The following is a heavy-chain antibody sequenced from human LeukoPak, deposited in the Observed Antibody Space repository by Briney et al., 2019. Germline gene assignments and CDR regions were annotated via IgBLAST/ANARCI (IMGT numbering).Heavy chain of an antibody. D-gene: IGHD6-19*01. J-gene: IGHJ4*02. CDR1: GGTFSSYA. CDR2: IIPILGIA. V-gene: IGHV1-69*04. Sequence: SVKVSCKASGGTFSSYAISWVRQAPGQGLEWMGRIIPILGIANYAQKFQGRVTITADKSTSTAYMELSSLRSEDTAVYYCVGYSSGWPTPHLGYWGQGTLVTVSS. CDR3: VGYSSGWPTPHLGY.